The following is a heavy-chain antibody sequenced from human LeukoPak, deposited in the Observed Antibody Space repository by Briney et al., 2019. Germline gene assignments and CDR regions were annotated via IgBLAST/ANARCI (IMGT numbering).Heavy chain of an antibody. CDR2: IKSKTDGGTT. V-gene: IGHV3-15*01. J-gene: IGHJ4*02. CDR3: TTPYYDFWSDYYTRSFGY. CDR1: GFTFSNAW. D-gene: IGHD3-3*01. Sequence: GGSLRLSCAASGFTFSNAWMSWVRQAPGKGLEWVGRIKSKTDGGTTDYAAPVKGRFTISRDDSKNTLYLQMNSLKTEDTAVYYCTTPYYDFWSDYYTRSFGYWGQGTLVTVSS.